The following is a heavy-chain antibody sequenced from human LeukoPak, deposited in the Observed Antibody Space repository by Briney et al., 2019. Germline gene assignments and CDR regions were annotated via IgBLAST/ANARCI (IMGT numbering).Heavy chain of an antibody. J-gene: IGHJ4*02. CDR2: INYSGST. CDR3: ARHEWQQLVKFDY. V-gene: IGHV4-39*01. Sequence: SETLSLTCTVSGGSISSSLYYWGWIRQPPGKGLEWIGTINYSGSTYYNPSLKGRVTISVDTPKNQFSLKVSSVTAADTAVYYCARHEWQQLVKFDYWGQGALVTVSS. D-gene: IGHD6-13*01. CDR1: GGSISSSLYY.